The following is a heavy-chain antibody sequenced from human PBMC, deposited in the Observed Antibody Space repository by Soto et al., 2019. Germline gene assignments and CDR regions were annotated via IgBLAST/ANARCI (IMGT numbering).Heavy chain of an antibody. D-gene: IGHD6-19*01. J-gene: IGHJ4*02. CDR3: VNRSEGRRHLDY. CDR2: IYWRGSQ. V-gene: IGHV2-5*04. CDR1: GFSLNDSGVA. Sequence: QITLRESGPSVVKPTQTLTLTCSFSGFSLNDSGVAVGWVRRTPRKALEWLGLIYWRGSQRYGPSLATRLAITTDSSKNHVVLTMPKLDPVDPGAYFCVNRSEGRRHLDYWSQGALVTVSA.